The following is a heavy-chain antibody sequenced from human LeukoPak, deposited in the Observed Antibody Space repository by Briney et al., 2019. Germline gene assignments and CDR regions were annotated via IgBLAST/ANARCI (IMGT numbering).Heavy chain of an antibody. Sequence: GGSLRLSCAASGFTFSSYWMHWVRQTPGKGLMWVARIKSDGSTIYADSVQGRFIISRDNAKNTLYLQMNSLRAEDTAVYYCAKDDGWVQYANWGQGTLVTVSS. CDR1: GFTFSSYW. CDR2: IKSDGST. CDR3: AKDDGWVQYAN. D-gene: IGHD5-24*01. V-gene: IGHV3-74*01. J-gene: IGHJ4*02.